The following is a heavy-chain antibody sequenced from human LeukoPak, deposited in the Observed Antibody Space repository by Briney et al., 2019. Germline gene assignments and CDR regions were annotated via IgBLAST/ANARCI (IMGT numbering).Heavy chain of an antibody. CDR1: GDSISGYY. Sequence: SETLSLTCTVSGDSISGYYWSWIRQLPGKGLEWIGHIYYSGSANYNPSLKSRVTMSVDTSKNQFSLWLSSVTAAETAVYYCARVAAVAGKSPFDYWGQGSLVTVSS. J-gene: IGHJ4*02. CDR2: IYYSGSA. CDR3: ARVAAVAGKSPFDY. V-gene: IGHV4-59*01. D-gene: IGHD6-19*01.